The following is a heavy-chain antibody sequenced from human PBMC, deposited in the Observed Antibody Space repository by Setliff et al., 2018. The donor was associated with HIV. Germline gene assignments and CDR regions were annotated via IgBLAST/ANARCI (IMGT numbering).Heavy chain of an antibody. D-gene: IGHD3-10*01. Sequence: PSETLSLTCTVSGGSISISSDYWGWIRQPPGKGLEWIGSIYHSGNTYYNASLKSRVSISVDTSKNQFSVKLNSVTAADTAVYYCARSISWLRGPLGDVVDIWGQGTMVTVSS. V-gene: IGHV4-39*01. J-gene: IGHJ3*02. CDR3: ARSISWLRGPLGDVVDI. CDR2: IYHSGNT. CDR1: GGSISISSDY.